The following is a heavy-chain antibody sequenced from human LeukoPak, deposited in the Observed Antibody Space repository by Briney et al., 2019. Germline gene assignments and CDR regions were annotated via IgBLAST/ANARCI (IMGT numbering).Heavy chain of an antibody. V-gene: IGHV3-21*01. CDR1: GFTFSSYS. Sequence: GGSLRLSCAASGFTFSSYSMTWVRQAPGKGLEWVSSISSSSSYIYYADSVKGRFTISRDNAKNSLYLQMNSLRAEDTAVYYCARDLSPYYDFWSGYYTFGVYYYGMDVWGQGTTVTVSS. J-gene: IGHJ6*02. D-gene: IGHD3-3*01. CDR2: ISSSSSYI. CDR3: ARDLSPYYDFWSGYYTFGVYYYGMDV.